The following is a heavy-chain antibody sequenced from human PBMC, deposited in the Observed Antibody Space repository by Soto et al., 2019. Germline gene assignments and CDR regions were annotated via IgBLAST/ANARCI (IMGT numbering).Heavy chain of an antibody. V-gene: IGHV1-2*02. CDR1: GYTFTDYH. CDR3: ARDYPPAAKCNGTYNYFGP. CDR2: ISPKTVDK. Sequence: ASVKVSCKASGYTFTDYHMHWVRQAPGQGLEWMGWISPKTVDKIYAQKFQGRVTLTRDTSISTVYMELSSLRSDDTAIYYCARDYPPAAKCNGTYNYFGPWGQGSMVTVSS. J-gene: IGHJ5*01. D-gene: IGHD3-16*01.